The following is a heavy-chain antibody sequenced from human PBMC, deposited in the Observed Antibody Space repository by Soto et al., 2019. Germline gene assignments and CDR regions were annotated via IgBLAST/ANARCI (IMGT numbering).Heavy chain of an antibody. D-gene: IGHD2-2*02. Sequence: GGSLRLSCASSGFTFSSYGMHLVRQAPGKGLEWVTVIWYDGSNKYYADSVKGRFTISRDNSKNTLYLQMNSLRAEDKAVYYCARGPYCSSTSCYMDVLIDYWGRGTLVTVSS. CDR2: IWYDGSNK. CDR1: GFTFSSYG. V-gene: IGHV3-33*01. J-gene: IGHJ4*02. CDR3: ARGPYCSSTSCYMDVLIDY.